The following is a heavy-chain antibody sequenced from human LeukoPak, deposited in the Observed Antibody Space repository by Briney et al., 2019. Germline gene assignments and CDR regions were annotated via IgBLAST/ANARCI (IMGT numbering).Heavy chain of an antibody. V-gene: IGHV4-31*03. D-gene: IGHD4-17*01. Sequence: SETLSLTCTVSSGSISSGTYYSSWIRQHPGKGLEWIGCIHSSRSTYYNPSLKSRVTISEDTSKNTFSLKLSSVTAADTAVYYCARAFSGDYAWLDYWGQGTLVTVSS. J-gene: IGHJ4*02. CDR2: IHSSRST. CDR1: SGSISSGTYY. CDR3: ARAFSGDYAWLDY.